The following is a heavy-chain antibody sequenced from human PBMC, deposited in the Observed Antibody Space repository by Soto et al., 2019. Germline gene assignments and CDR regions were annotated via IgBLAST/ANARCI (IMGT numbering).Heavy chain of an antibody. J-gene: IGHJ4*02. CDR1: GGSISSGGYS. V-gene: IGHV4-30-2*01. CDR2: IYHSGST. D-gene: IGHD7-27*01. Sequence: PSETLSLTCAVSGGSISSGGYSWSWIRQPPGKGLEWIGYIYHSGSTYYNPSLKSRVTLSVDTSKNQFSLNLRSVTAADTAVYYCARGGLTQFDYWGQGTLVTVSS. CDR3: ARGGLTQFDY.